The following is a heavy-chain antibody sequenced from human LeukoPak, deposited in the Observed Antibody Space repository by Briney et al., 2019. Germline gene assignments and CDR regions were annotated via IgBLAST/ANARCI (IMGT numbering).Heavy chain of an antibody. Sequence: SETLSLTCTVSGGSISSSSYYWGWIRQPPGKGLEWIGSIYYSGSTYYNPSLKSRVTISVDTSKNQFSLKLSSVTAADTAVYYCARHPYYDFWSGYLGYYFDYWGQGTLVTDSS. CDR1: GGSISSSSYY. CDR3: ARHPYYDFWSGYLGYYFDY. CDR2: IYYSGST. J-gene: IGHJ4*02. V-gene: IGHV4-39*01. D-gene: IGHD3-3*01.